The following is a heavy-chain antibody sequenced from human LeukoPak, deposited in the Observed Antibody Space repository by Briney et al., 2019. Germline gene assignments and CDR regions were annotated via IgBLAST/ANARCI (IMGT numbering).Heavy chain of an antibody. CDR2: ISYNGNNK. V-gene: IGHV3-30*03. Sequence: PGGSLRLSCVISGYTFTHYGFHWVRQAPGKALEWVAYISYNGNNKYEDSVKGRFTISRDNSKNTLHLQMNGLRAEDTAVYYCARVAAARDYYFYYMDVWGKGTTVTVSS. CDR1: GYTFTHYG. CDR3: ARVAAARDYYFYYMDV. J-gene: IGHJ6*03. D-gene: IGHD6-6*01.